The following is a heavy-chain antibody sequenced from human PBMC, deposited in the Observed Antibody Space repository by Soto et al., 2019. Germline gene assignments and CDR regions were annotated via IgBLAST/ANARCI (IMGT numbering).Heavy chain of an antibody. CDR1: GGSISSSNW. V-gene: IGHV4-4*02. CDR2: IYHSETT. Sequence: SETLSLTCAVSGGSISSSNWGGWVRQPPGKGLEWIGEIYHSETTNYNPSLNSRVSISVDKSKNQFSLKLNSVNAADTADYYCARTSYYDSTGYYNLDVWGPGTTVTVSS. J-gene: IGHJ6*02. CDR3: ARTSYYDSTGYYNLDV. D-gene: IGHD3-22*01.